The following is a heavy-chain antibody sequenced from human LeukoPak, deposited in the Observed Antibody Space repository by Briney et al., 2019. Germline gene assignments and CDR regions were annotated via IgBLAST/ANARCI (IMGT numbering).Heavy chain of an antibody. V-gene: IGHV4-30-4*01. J-gene: IGHJ4*02. CDR2: IYYSGST. CDR1: GVSISSGDYY. D-gene: IGHD1-26*01. CDR3: ARVRGGGRATYFDY. Sequence: ASQTLSLTCTDSGVSISSGDYYWSWIRQPPGKGLEWIGYIYYSGSTYYNPSLKSRVTISVDTSKNQFSLKLSSVTAADTAVYYCARVRGGGRATYFDYWGQGTLVTVSS.